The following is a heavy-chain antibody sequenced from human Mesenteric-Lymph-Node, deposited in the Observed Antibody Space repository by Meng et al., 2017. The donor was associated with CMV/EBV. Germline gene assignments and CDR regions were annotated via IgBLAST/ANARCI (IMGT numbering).Heavy chain of an antibody. J-gene: IGHJ5*02. CDR1: GFIFSSYS. CDR3: ARNYDFWSGFQNWFDP. D-gene: IGHD3-3*01. Sequence: GESLKISCAASGFIFSSYSMNWVRQAPGKGLEWVSSISSGSSYIYYADSVKGRFTISRDNAKNSLYLQMNSLRAEDTAVYYCARNYDFWSGFQNWFDPWGQGTLVTVSS. V-gene: IGHV3-21*04. CDR2: ISSGSSYI.